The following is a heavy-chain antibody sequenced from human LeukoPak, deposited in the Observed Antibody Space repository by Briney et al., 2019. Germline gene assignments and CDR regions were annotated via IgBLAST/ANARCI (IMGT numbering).Heavy chain of an antibody. CDR2: ISGNGGSR. Sequence: GGSLRLSCVGSGVIVRSNYMTWVRQAPGKGLEWVSGISGNGGSRFYADSVKGRFTISRDNSKNTLYLQMNSLRAEDTAVYYCAKDTPQSIAAAEYWGQGTLVTVSS. CDR1: GVIVRSNY. D-gene: IGHD6-13*01. V-gene: IGHV3-23*01. CDR3: AKDTPQSIAAAEY. J-gene: IGHJ4*02.